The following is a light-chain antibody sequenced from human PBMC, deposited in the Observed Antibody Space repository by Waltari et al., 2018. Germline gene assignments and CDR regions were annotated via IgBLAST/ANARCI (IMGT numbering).Light chain of an antibody. J-gene: IGKJ4*01. CDR3: QQRSNGPLT. V-gene: IGKV3-11*01. CDR1: HSVSSY. Sequence: IVLTQSPAPLSLSPGERATLSCTASHSVSSYLAWYQQRPGQAPRLLIFDASFRATGIPARFSGSGSETDFTLAISSLEPEDCAVYYCQQRSNGPLTFGGGTKVEIK. CDR2: DAS.